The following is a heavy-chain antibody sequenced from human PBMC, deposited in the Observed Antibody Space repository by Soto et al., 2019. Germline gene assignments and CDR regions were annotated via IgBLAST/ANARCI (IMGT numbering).Heavy chain of an antibody. D-gene: IGHD3-22*01. CDR2: IRSKAYGGTT. J-gene: IGHJ4*02. CDR1: GFTFGDYA. CDR3: TRVYYYDSSGYYWFDY. Sequence: QTGGSLRLSCTASGFTFGDYAMSWVRQAPGKGLEWVGFIRSKAYGGTTEYAASVKGRFTISRDDSKSIAYLQMNSLKTEDTAVYYCTRVYYYDSSGYYWFDYWGQGTLVTVSS. V-gene: IGHV3-49*04.